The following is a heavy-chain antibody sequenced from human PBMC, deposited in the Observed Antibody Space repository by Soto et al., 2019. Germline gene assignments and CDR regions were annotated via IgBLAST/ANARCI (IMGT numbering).Heavy chain of an antibody. J-gene: IGHJ4*02. CDR1: GFTFSAYA. CDR3: AKNYFFDN. CDR2: INVDDST. Sequence: WGSLRLSCAASGFTFSAYAMSWVRQAPGKGLEWVSSINVDDSTYYADSVKGRFTISRDNSKSTVYLELSSLRVEDTATFYCAKNYFFDNWGQGTQVTVSS. V-gene: IGHV3-23*01.